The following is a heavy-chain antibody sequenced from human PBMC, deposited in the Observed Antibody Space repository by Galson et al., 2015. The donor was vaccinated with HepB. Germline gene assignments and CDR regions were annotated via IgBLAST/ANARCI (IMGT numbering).Heavy chain of an antibody. J-gene: IGHJ5*01. Sequence: SLRLSCAASGFAFDSHAMSWVRQAPGRGLEWISGITGKGDSTFYADSVKGRFTVSKDNCNNMLYLQMNSLRAEDAGLYFCAKGYGLFDSWGQGILVTVSS. CDR3: AKGYGLFDS. D-gene: IGHD5-18*01. CDR1: GFAFDSHA. CDR2: ITGKGDST. V-gene: IGHV3-23*01.